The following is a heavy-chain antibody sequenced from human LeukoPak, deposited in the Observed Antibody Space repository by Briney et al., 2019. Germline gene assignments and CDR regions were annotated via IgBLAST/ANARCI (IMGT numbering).Heavy chain of an antibody. CDR2: INHSGST. D-gene: IGHD4-23*01. Sequence: SETLSLTCAVYGGSFSGYYWSWIRQPPGKGLEWIGEINHSGSTNYNPSLKSRVTISVDTSKNQFSLKLSSVTAADTAVYYCARGLGLRWNWFDPWGQGTLVTVSS. CDR1: GGSFSGYY. CDR3: ARGLGLRWNWFDP. J-gene: IGHJ5*02. V-gene: IGHV4-34*01.